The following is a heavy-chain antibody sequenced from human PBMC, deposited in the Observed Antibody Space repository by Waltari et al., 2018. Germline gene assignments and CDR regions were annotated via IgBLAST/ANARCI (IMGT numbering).Heavy chain of an antibody. CDR1: GGTFSSYA. CDR3: ARGGVVVPAAIGIGNWFDP. V-gene: IGHV1-69*12. Sequence: QVQLVQSGAEVKKPGSSVKVSCKASGGTFSSYAISWVRQAPGQGLEWMGGIIPIFGTANYAQKFQGRVTITADESTSTAYMELSSLRSEDTAVYYCARGGVVVPAAIGIGNWFDPWGQGTLVTVSS. J-gene: IGHJ5*02. D-gene: IGHD2-2*01. CDR2: IIPIFGTA.